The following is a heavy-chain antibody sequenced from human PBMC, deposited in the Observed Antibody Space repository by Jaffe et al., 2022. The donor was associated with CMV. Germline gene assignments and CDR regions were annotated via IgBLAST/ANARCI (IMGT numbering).Heavy chain of an antibody. J-gene: IGHJ4*02. CDR1: GGSFSGYY. D-gene: IGHD2-2*01. CDR2: VDHRGST. V-gene: IGHV4-34*02. CDR3: TRRPDCHVTSCYRFES. Sequence: QVQLQQWGAGLLKASETLSLTCAVSGGSFSGYYWTWVRQSPGKGLEWIGEVDHRGSTAYTPSLEGRLTLSVDTSKNHISLRLTSVTAADTAVYYCTRRPDCHVTSCYRFESWGQGTPVTVSS.